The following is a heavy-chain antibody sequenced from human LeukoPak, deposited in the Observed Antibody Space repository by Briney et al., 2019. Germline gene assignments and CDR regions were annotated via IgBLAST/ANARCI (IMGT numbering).Heavy chain of an antibody. CDR1: GFTFGDYA. CDR2: IRSKAYGGTT. CDR3: TRDFTPYYGSGSYYKGTYYFDY. J-gene: IGHJ4*02. V-gene: IGHV3-49*03. D-gene: IGHD3-10*01. Sequence: GRSLRLSCTASGFTFGDYAMSWFRQAPGKGLEWVGFIRSKAYGGTTEYAASVKGRFTISRDDSKSIAYLQMNSLKTEDTAVYYCTRDFTPYYGSGSYYKGTYYFDYWGQGTMVTVSP.